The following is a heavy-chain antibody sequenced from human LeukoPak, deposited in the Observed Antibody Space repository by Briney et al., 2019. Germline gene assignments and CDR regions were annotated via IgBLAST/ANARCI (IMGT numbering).Heavy chain of an antibody. CDR3: ARDVAPCGGDCYSYYFDY. CDR2: ISYDGRNE. CDR1: GFTFSNYA. J-gene: IGHJ4*02. D-gene: IGHD2-21*02. Sequence: GGSLRLSCAASGFTFSNYAMHWVRQAPGKGLEWVAVISYDGRNENYADSVKGRFTISRDNAKNSLYLQMNSLRDEDTAVYYCARDVAPCGGDCYSYYFDYWGQGTLVTVSS. V-gene: IGHV3-30*04.